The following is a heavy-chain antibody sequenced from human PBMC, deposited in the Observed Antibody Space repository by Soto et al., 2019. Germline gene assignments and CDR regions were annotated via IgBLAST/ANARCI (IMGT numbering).Heavy chain of an antibody. D-gene: IGHD3-10*01. CDR3: AKGRGGSGSLTPRVDF. J-gene: IGHJ4*02. V-gene: IGHV3-23*01. Sequence: EVQLLESGGGLVQPGGSLRLSCAASGFTFNNYAMTWVRQAPVKGLEWVSDYSGGGDTTSYADSVKGRFTVSRYGSKNTLYLQMSSLRAEDTALYYCAKGRGGSGSLTPRVDFWGQGTLVTVSS. CDR1: GFTFNNYA. CDR2: YSGGGDTT.